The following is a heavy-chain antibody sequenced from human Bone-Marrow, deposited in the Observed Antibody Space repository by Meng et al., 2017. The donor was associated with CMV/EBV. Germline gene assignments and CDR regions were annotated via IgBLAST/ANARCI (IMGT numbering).Heavy chain of an antibody. Sequence: LRLSCAASGFTFTDAWMSWVRQAPGKGLEWVARIKNKIDGETTDYAAPVKGRFTISRDDSKNTLSLQMNSLKTEDTGVYYCTTSRVGYWGQGTLVTVSS. CDR2: IKNKIDGETT. J-gene: IGHJ4*02. CDR3: TTSRVGY. CDR1: GFTFTDAW. V-gene: IGHV3-15*01.